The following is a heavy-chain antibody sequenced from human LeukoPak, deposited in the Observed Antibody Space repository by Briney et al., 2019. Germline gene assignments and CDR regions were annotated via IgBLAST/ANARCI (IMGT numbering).Heavy chain of an antibody. D-gene: IGHD3-10*01. CDR3: AREPDLLLWPFGAFDI. CDR2: IYTSGST. Sequence: SETLSLTCTVSGGSISSGSYYWSWIRQPAGKGLEWIGRIYTSGSTNYNPSLKSRVTISVDTSKNQFSLKLSSVTAADTAVYYCAREPDLLLWPFGAFDIWGQGTMVTVS. J-gene: IGHJ3*02. V-gene: IGHV4-61*02. CDR1: GGSISSGSYY.